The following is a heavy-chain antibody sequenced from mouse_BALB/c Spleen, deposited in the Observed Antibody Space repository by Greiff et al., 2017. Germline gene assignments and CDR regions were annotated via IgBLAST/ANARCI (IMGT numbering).Heavy chain of an antibody. V-gene: IGHV5-12-1*01. Sequence: EVKVVESGGGLVKPGGSLKLSCAASGFAFSSYDMSWVRQTPEKRLEWVAYISSGGGSTYYPDTVKGRFTISRDNAKNTLYLQMSSLKSEDTAMYYCARHKDRYDGVFDYWGQGTTLTVSS. CDR3: ARHKDRYDGVFDY. CDR1: GFAFSSYD. J-gene: IGHJ2*01. D-gene: IGHD2-14*01. CDR2: ISSGGGST.